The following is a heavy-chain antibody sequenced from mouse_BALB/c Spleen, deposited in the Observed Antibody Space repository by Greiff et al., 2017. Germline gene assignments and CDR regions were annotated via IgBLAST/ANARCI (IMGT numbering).Heavy chain of an antibody. J-gene: IGHJ4*01. D-gene: IGHD2-2*01. CDR1: GFTFSSYA. CDR3: ARGGGYDYYAMDY. V-gene: IGHV5-6-5*01. Sequence: EVKVVESGGGLVKPGGSLKLSCAASGFTFSSYAMSWVRQTPEKRLEWVASISSGGSTYYPDSVKGRFTISRDNARNILYLQMSSLRSEDTAMYYCARGGGYDYYAMDYWGQGTSVTVSS. CDR2: ISSGGST.